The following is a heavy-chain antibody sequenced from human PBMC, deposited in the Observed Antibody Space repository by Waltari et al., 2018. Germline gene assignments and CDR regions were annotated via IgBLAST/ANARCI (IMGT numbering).Heavy chain of an antibody. Sequence: QVQLQESGPGLVKPSETLSLTCTVSGGSISSYYWSWIRQPPGKGLEWIWYIYYSGSTNSNPSLKSRVTISVDTSKNQFSLKLSSVTAADTAVYYCVRAGQQLSPYWYFDLWGRGTLVTVSS. CDR2: IYYSGST. J-gene: IGHJ2*01. D-gene: IGHD6-13*01. V-gene: IGHV4-59*01. CDR3: VRAGQQLSPYWYFDL. CDR1: GGSISSYY.